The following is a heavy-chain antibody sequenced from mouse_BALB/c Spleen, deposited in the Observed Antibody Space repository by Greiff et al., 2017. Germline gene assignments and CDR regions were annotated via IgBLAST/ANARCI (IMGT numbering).Heavy chain of an antibody. CDR1: GFTFSSYA. D-gene: IGHD2-4*01. V-gene: IGHV5-6-5*01. Sequence: EVKLMESGGGLVKPGGSLKLSCAASGFTFSSYAMSWVRQTPEKRLEWVASISSGGSTYYPDSVKGRFTISRDNARNILYLQMSSLRSEDTAMYYCARGRYYDYDGWYFDVWGAGTTVTVSS. J-gene: IGHJ1*01. CDR2: ISSGGST. CDR3: ARGRYYDYDGWYFDV.